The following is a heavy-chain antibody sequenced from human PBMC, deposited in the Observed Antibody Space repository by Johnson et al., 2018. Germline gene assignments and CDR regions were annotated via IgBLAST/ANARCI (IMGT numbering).Heavy chain of an antibody. CDR1: GGSTSNFF. Sequence: QVQLQESGPGLVKPSETXSLTCSVSGGSTSNFFWSWIRQPPGKGLEWIGYIHNIGSTNYNPSLKSRVSISIHTSKNQFSLSLSSVTAADTAVYYCAREMGGIHYAFDIWGQGTMVTVSS. CDR2: IHNIGST. V-gene: IGHV4-59*01. J-gene: IGHJ3*02. D-gene: IGHD3-16*01. CDR3: AREMGGIHYAFDI.